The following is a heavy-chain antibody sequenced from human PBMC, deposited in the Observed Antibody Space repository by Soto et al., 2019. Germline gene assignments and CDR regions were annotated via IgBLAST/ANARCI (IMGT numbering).Heavy chain of an antibody. CDR1: GFSFRDYD. CDR3: AAAYLGRLPRPANYYYAMDV. CDR2: LGAADDP. J-gene: IGHJ6*02. V-gene: IGHV3-13*05. Sequence: EVQLVESGGGSVQPGESLRLSCAASGFSFRDYDMHWVRQRTGKGLEWVSGLGAADDPYYIASVKGRFSVSRDNAQYSLNLQMNNLIVDDTAVYFGAAAYLGRLPRPANYYYAMDVWGRGTTVTVSS. D-gene: IGHD1-26*01.